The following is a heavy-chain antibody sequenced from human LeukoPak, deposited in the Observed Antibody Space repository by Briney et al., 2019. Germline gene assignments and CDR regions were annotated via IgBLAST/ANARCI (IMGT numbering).Heavy chain of an antibody. J-gene: IGHJ4*02. D-gene: IGHD4-17*01. V-gene: IGHV1-18*01. CDR2: ISAYNGNT. CDR1: GYTFTNYG. Sequence: ASVKVSCKASGYTFTNYGITWVRQTPGQGLEWMGWISAYNGNTNYAQKLQGRVTMTTDTSTSTAYMVLRSLRSDDTAVYYCARDATVTDVDYWGQGTLVTVSS. CDR3: ARDATVTDVDY.